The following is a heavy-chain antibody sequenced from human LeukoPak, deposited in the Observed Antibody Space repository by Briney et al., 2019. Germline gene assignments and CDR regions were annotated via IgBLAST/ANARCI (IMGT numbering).Heavy chain of an antibody. Sequence: GGSLRLSCAASGFTFNNYVMSWVRQAPGRGLEWFSGISGSGGRTYYSDSVKGRFSISRDNSKNTVYLQMNTLRAEDTAIYYCAKDSKATVATILDFWGQGTLVTVSS. CDR2: ISGSGGRT. CDR1: GFTFNNYV. D-gene: IGHD5-12*01. CDR3: AKDSKATVATILDF. V-gene: IGHV3-23*01. J-gene: IGHJ4*02.